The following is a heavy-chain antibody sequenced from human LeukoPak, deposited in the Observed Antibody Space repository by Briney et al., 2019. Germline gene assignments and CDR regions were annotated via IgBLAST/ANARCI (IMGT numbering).Heavy chain of an antibody. V-gene: IGHV4-34*01. CDR3: ARTGLPVAGTHDY. J-gene: IGHJ4*02. CDR2: INHSGST. Sequence: SETLSLTCAVYGGSFSGYYWSWIRQPPGKGLEWIGEINHSGSTNYNPSLKSRVTISVDTSKNQFSLKLSPVTAADTAVYYCARTGLPVAGTHDYWGQGTLVTVSP. D-gene: IGHD6-19*01. CDR1: GGSFSGYY.